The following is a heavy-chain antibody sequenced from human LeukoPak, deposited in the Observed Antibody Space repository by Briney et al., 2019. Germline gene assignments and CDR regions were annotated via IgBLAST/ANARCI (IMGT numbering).Heavy chain of an antibody. Sequence: ASVKVSCKASGYTFTSYGINWVRQAPGQGLEWMGWISAYNGDTNYAQKLQGRVTMTRDMSTSTVYMELSSLRSEDTAVYYCARTYYYDSSGYYYFDYWGQGTLVTVSS. J-gene: IGHJ4*02. CDR2: ISAYNGDT. CDR1: GYTFTSYG. D-gene: IGHD3-22*01. V-gene: IGHV1-18*01. CDR3: ARTYYYDSSGYYYFDY.